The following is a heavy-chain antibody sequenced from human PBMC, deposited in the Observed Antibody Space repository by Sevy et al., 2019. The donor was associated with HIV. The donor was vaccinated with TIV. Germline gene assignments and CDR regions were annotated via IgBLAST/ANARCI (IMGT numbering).Heavy chain of an antibody. CDR3: AVEFYCSSWSFEY. J-gene: IGHJ4*02. D-gene: IGHD6-13*01. CDR1: GGSISSSSYY. V-gene: IGHV4-39*01. Sequence: SETLSLTCTVSGGSISSSSYYWGCIRQPPGQGLEWIGSIYYSRSTSYNPSIRSRVTISVDTSKTQFSLKQSPVTAADTAVYYCAVEFYCSSWSFEYWGQGTLVTVSS. CDR2: IYYSRST.